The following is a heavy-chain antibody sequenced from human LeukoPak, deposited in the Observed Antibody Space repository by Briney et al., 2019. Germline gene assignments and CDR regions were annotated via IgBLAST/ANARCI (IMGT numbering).Heavy chain of an antibody. D-gene: IGHD6-13*01. CDR1: GYTFTDYY. Sequence: GASVKVSCKASGYTFTDYYMHWVRQAPGQGFEWMGWINPNSGGTNYAQKFQGRVTMTRDTSISTAYMELSRLRSDDTAVYYCARDTGIAAPHGPDYWGQGTLVTVSS. J-gene: IGHJ4*02. CDR2: INPNSGGT. CDR3: ARDTGIAAPHGPDY. V-gene: IGHV1-2*02.